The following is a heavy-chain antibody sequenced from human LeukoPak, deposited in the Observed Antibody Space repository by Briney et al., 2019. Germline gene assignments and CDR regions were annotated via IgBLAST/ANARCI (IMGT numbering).Heavy chain of an antibody. CDR3: ARANYGSGLDY. V-gene: IGHV3-30*03. Sequence: GGSLRLSCAASGFTFSSYSMNWVCQAPGKGLEWVALILYDGSGQYYADSVKGRFTISRDNSKNTVSLQMNSLRAEDTAVYYCARANYGSGLDYWGQGTLVTVSS. CDR2: ILYDGSGQ. D-gene: IGHD3-10*01. J-gene: IGHJ4*02. CDR1: GFTFSSYS.